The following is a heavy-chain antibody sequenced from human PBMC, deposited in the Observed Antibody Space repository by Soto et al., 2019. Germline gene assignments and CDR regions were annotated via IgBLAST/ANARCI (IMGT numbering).Heavy chain of an antibody. CDR3: AKKGGWAVTNDYYYGMDV. D-gene: IGHD4-4*01. J-gene: IGHJ6*02. CDR1: GFTFSSYA. Sequence: EVQLLESGGGLVQPGGSLRLSCAASGFTFSSYAMSWVRQAPGKGLEWVSAISGSGGSTYYADSVKGRFTISIDNSKNTLYLQMNSLRAEDTAVYYCAKKGGWAVTNDYYYGMDVCGQGTKVTVSS. CDR2: ISGSGGST. V-gene: IGHV3-23*01.